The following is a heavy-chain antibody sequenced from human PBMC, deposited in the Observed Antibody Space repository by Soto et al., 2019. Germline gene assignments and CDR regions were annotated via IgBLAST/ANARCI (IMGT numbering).Heavy chain of an antibody. CDR1: GYSFTSYW. Sequence: GESLKISCKGSGYSFTSYWISWVRQMPGKGLEWMGRIDPSDSYTNYSPSFQGHVTISADKSISTAYLQWSSLKASDTAMYYCARLAYCGGDCYSGGGVYHFDYWGQGTLVTVSS. D-gene: IGHD2-21*02. CDR2: IDPSDSYT. V-gene: IGHV5-10-1*01. CDR3: ARLAYCGGDCYSGGGVYHFDY. J-gene: IGHJ4*02.